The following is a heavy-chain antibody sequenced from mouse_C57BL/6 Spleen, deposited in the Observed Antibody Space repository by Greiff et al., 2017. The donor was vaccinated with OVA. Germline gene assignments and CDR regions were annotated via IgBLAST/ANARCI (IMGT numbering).Heavy chain of an antibody. J-gene: IGHJ2*01. Sequence: LVESGAELVRPGASVTLSCKASGYTFTDYEMHWVKQTPVHGLEWIGAIDPETGGTAYNQKFKGKAILTADKSSSTAYMELRSLTSEDSAVYYCTRWGTTVVATRYFDYWGQGTTLTVSS. CDR1: GYTFTDYE. V-gene: IGHV1-15*01. CDR3: TRWGTTVVATRYFDY. CDR2: IDPETGGT. D-gene: IGHD1-1*01.